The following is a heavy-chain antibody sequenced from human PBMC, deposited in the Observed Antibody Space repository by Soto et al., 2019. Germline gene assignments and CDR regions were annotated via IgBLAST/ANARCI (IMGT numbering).Heavy chain of an antibody. J-gene: IGHJ2*01. Sequence: ASVKVSCKTSGGTFNSFTFNWVRQAPGQGLEWMGRVIPIDGRTDYAEKFQGRVTITADKSTTTAYMELSSLGSEDTAVYYCARYYGSGTYFWYFDLWGRGTLVTVS. CDR1: GGTFNSFT. CDR3: ARYYGSGTYFWYFDL. D-gene: IGHD3-10*01. CDR2: VIPIDGRT. V-gene: IGHV1-69*02.